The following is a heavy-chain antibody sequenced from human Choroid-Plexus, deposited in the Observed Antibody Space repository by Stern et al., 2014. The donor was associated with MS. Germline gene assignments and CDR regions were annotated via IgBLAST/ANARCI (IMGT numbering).Heavy chain of an antibody. CDR2: GSYDGSNK. D-gene: IGHD2/OR15-2a*01. J-gene: IGHJ5*02. CDR3: AKDRQYLTYFFDH. V-gene: IGHV3-30*18. CDR1: GFTFGSCA. Sequence: VQLVESGGGVVQPGRPLRLSCVASGFTFGSCAMHWVRQAPGKGLEWGGGGSYDGSNKYYADSVKGRFTISRDNSQNTLYMQMSSLRPEDTAVYYCAKDRQYLTYFFDHWGQGSLVTVSS.